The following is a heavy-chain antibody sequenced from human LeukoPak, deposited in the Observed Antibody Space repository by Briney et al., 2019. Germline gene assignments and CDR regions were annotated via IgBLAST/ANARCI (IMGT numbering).Heavy chain of an antibody. J-gene: IGHJ6*02. CDR1: GFTFSTYW. CDR2: INSDGSST. Sequence: GGSLRLSCAASGFTFSTYWMHWVRQAPGKGPVWVSRINSDGSSTTYADSMKGRFTISRDNAKSTLYLQMNSLRADDTAVYYCARSYGMTSGAKGPRSPSP. V-gene: IGHV3-74*01. CDR3: ARSYGMTS.